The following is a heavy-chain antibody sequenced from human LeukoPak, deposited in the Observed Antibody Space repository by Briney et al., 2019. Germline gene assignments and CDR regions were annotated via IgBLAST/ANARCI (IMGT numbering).Heavy chain of an antibody. CDR1: GFTFDDYT. J-gene: IGHJ4*02. CDR3: AKDIGPDDTTYYFDY. V-gene: IGHV3-43*01. CDR2: ISWDGGST. D-gene: IGHD3-22*01. Sequence: GGSLRLSCAASGFTFDDYTMHWVRQAPGKGLEWVSLISWDGGSTYYADSVKDRLTISRDNSKNSLYLQMNSLRTEDTALYYCAKDIGPDDTTYYFDYWGQGTLVTVSS.